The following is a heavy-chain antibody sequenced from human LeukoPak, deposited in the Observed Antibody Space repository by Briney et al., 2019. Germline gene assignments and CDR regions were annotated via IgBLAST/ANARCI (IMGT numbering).Heavy chain of an antibody. D-gene: IGHD2-15*01. CDR2: MNPNSGNT. CDR3: ARGSKTPEYCSGGSCYYYYYYMDV. J-gene: IGHJ6*03. V-gene: IGHV1-8*02. CDR1: GYTFTSYD. Sequence: GASVKVSCKASGYTFTSYDINWVRQATGQGLEWMGWMNPNSGNTGYAQKFQGRVTMTRNTSISTAYMELSSLRTEDTAVYYCARGSKTPEYCSGGSCYYYYYYMDVWGKGTTVTVSS.